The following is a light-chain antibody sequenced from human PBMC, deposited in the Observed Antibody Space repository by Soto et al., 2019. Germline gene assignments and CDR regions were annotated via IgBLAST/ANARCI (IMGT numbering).Light chain of an antibody. CDR1: RSVSSN. CDR2: GAS. Sequence: EIVMTQSPATLSVSPGERATLSCRASRSVSSNLAWYQQKPGQAPRLLMYGASTRATGIPARFSGSGSGTEFTLTISSLQPEDAATYFCQQTFFPIVTFGGGTREDI. V-gene: IGKV3-15*01. CDR3: QQTFFPIVT. J-gene: IGKJ4*01.